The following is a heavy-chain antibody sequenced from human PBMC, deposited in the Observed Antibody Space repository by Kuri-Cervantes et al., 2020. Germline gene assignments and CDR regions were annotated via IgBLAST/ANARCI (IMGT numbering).Heavy chain of an antibody. Sequence: GESLKISCEASGFTFSSYAMSWVRQAPGKGLEWVSDISGTTGTKYYADSVKGRFTISRDNSKNTLYLQMNSLRAEDTAVYYCAKDPDEDFWSGYRLDYWGQGTLVTVSS. J-gene: IGHJ4*02. CDR1: GFTFSSYA. V-gene: IGHV3-23*01. CDR2: ISGTTGTK. D-gene: IGHD3-3*01. CDR3: AKDPDEDFWSGYRLDY.